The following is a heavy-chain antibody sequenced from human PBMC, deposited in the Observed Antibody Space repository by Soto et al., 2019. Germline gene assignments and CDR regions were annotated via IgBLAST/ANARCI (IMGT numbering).Heavy chain of an antibody. CDR3: ARGGGSNQRFNYYYYYGMDV. Sequence: SETLSLTCAVSGGSISSGGYSWSWVRQPPGKGLEWIGYIYHSGSTYYNPSLKSRVTISVDRSKNQFSLKLSSVTAADTAVYYCARGGGSNQRFNYYYYYGMDVWGQGTTVTVSS. J-gene: IGHJ6*02. V-gene: IGHV4-30-2*01. CDR2: IYHSGST. D-gene: IGHD4-4*01. CDR1: GGSISSGGYS.